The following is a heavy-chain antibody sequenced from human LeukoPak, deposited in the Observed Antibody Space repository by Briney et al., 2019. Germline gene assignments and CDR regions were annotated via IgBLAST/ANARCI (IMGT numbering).Heavy chain of an antibody. D-gene: IGHD6-19*01. CDR2: INAGNGNT. CDR1: GYTFTSYA. V-gene: IGHV1-3*01. Sequence: GASVKFSCQASGYTFTSYAMHWVRQAPGQRLEWMGRINAGNGNTKYSQKFQGRVTITRDTSASTAYMELSSLRSEDTAVYYCAREGSSGWYSSPWYGYFDYWGQGTLVTVSS. CDR3: AREGSSGWYSSPWYGYFDY. J-gene: IGHJ4*02.